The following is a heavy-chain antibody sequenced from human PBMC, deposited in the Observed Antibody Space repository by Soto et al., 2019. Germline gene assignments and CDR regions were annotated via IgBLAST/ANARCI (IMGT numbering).Heavy chain of an antibody. J-gene: IGHJ6*02. CDR3: ARASTVTTCLRGHYYYYGMDV. CDR2: IIPIFGTA. V-gene: IGHV1-69*01. CDR1: GGTFSSYA. Sequence: QVQLVQSGAEVKKPGSSGKVSCKASGGTFSSYAISWVRQAPGQGLEWMGGIIPIFGTANYAQKFQGRVTITADESTSTGYMELSSLRSEDTAVYYCARASTVTTCLRGHYYYYGMDVWGQGTTVTVSS. D-gene: IGHD4-17*01.